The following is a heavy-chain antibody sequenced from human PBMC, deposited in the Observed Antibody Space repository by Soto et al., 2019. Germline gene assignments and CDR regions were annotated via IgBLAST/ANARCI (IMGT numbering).Heavy chain of an antibody. CDR3: SRDLVPAANYYYYGMDV. V-gene: IGHV3-21*01. D-gene: IGHD2-2*01. J-gene: IGHJ6*02. CDR1: GFTFSSYS. CDR2: ISSSSSYI. Sequence: EVQLVESGGGLVKPGGSLRLSCAASGFTFSSYSMNWVRQAPGKGLEWVSYISSSSSYIYYEDSVKGLFTISRDNAKNSLYLKMNSLRAEDTAGYYCSRDLVPAANYYYYGMDVWGQGTTVTVSS.